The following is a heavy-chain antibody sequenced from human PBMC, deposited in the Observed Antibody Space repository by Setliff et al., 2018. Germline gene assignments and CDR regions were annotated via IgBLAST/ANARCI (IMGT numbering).Heavy chain of an antibody. CDR2: INVGGTNT. CDR1: GYTFTDFA. Sequence: SCKASGYTFTDFAMSWVRQAPGKRLEWVSIINVGGTNTYYRDSVKGRFTISRDNSKSTLYLQMNSLRAEDTAIYYCAKDKDVRVDYFDYWGPGTLVTVSS. D-gene: IGHD3-10*01. CDR3: AKDKDVRVDYFDY. J-gene: IGHJ4*02. V-gene: IGHV3-23*01.